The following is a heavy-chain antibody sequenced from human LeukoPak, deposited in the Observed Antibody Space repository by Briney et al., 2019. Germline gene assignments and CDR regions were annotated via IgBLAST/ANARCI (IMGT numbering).Heavy chain of an antibody. V-gene: IGHV4-39*01. D-gene: IGHD4-11*01. J-gene: IGHJ4*02. CDR1: GGSLSSAYH. Sequence: PSETLSLTRTVSGGSLSSAYHWAWIRQPPGQGLEWIGRIYYSGSTYYHPSLKSRVTISADTSKSQFSLKLTSVTAADTAIYYCARHHTRLTLTALVDSWGQGTLVTVFS. CDR3: ARHHTRLTLTALVDS. CDR2: IYYSGST.